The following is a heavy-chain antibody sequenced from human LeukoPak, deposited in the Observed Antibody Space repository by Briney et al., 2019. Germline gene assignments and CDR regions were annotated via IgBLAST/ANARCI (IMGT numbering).Heavy chain of an antibody. CDR2: MNPNSGNT. D-gene: IGHD2-2*01. J-gene: IGHJ4*02. V-gene: IGHV1-8*02. CDR1: GGTFSSYA. CDR3: ARISSTSCLGY. Sequence: ASVKVSCKASGGTFSSYAISWVRQAPGQGLEWMGWMNPNSGNTGYAQKFQGRVTMTRNTSISTAYMELSSLRSEDTAVYYCARISSTSCLGYWGQGTLVTVSS.